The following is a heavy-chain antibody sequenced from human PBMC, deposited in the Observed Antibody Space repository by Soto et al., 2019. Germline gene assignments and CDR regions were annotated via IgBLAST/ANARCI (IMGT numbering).Heavy chain of an antibody. CDR2: FYETGST. V-gene: IGHV4-59*08. CDR1: SYPTSTHN. CDR3: VRQGIGPLHGLVDV. Sequence: SVTLSITCTLHSYPTSTHNWGWIRQTPGKGLEWIGYFYETGSTSYNPSFNSRVTISLDRSTKQLSLKLSSATAADTAMYHCVRQGIGPLHGLVDVWGRGTTVS. D-gene: IGHD3-10*01. J-gene: IGHJ6*02.